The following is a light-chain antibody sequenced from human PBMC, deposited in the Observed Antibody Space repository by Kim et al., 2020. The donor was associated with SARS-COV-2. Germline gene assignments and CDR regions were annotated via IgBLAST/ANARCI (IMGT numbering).Light chain of an antibody. CDR1: SSDVVAYDY. CDR3: SSYATGSTYV. Sequence: GQSLTISRTGSSSDVVAYDYVSWYRRHPGKAPPLMIYEVTYRPSGGSYRFSGSKSGNTASLLISGLQTEDEADYYCSSYATGSTYVFGTGTKVTVL. CDR2: EVT. V-gene: IGLV2-14*01. J-gene: IGLJ1*01.